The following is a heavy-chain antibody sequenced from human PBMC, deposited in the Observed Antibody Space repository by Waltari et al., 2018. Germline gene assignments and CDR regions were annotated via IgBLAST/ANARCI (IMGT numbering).Heavy chain of an antibody. D-gene: IGHD3-16*02. V-gene: IGHV7-4-1*02. Sequence: QVQLVQSGSKLKKPGSAVKVSCKASGFTFSRYYITWIRQAPGQRPEWMGWINTNTGTPMYAQGFTGRFVFSLDTSVSTAYLQINSLKAEDTALYYCARVNYDYVGGTYLYSGFDSWGQGTLVTVSS. CDR1: GFTFSRYY. J-gene: IGHJ4*02. CDR3: ARVNYDYVGGTYLYSGFDS. CDR2: INTNTGTP.